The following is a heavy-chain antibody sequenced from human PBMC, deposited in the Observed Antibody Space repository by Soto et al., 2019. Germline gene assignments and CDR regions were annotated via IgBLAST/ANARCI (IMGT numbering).Heavy chain of an antibody. CDR1: ACSISSSNW. CDR3: ARTSYYDSSGYYNMDV. Sequence: PSETLSLTCAVSACSISSSNWWTWVRQSPGKGLEWIGEIHHSGSTNYNPSLKSRVTMSIDKSKNQFSLKLTSVTAADTADYYCARTSYYDSSGYYNMDVWGQGTTVTVSS. V-gene: IGHV4-4*02. J-gene: IGHJ6*02. CDR2: IHHSGST. D-gene: IGHD3-22*01.